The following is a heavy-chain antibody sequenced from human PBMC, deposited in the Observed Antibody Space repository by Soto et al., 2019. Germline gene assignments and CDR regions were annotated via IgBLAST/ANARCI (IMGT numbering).Heavy chain of an antibody. CDR3: AKDSRSLTRITIFGVDYMDV. V-gene: IGHV3-23*01. J-gene: IGHJ6*03. CDR1: GLTFNSYA. D-gene: IGHD3-3*01. Sequence: LRLSCAASGLTFNSYAMSWVRQAPGKGLEWVAAISDSGVSTYYADSVKGRFTISRDNSKNTLFLQMISLRLEDTAVYYCAKDSRSLTRITIFGVDYMDVWGKGTTVTVSS. CDR2: ISDSGVST.